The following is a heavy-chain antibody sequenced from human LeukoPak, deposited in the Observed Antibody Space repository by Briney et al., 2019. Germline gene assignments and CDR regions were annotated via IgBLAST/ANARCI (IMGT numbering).Heavy chain of an antibody. Sequence: GGSLRLSCAASGFTFSDYAMSWVRQAPGKGLEWVSAISDRGDRTWDADSVKGRVTISRDNYKNTLFLQMNSLRAEDTAIYYCAKDSYDSSGSRYDYWGQGALVTVSS. D-gene: IGHD3-22*01. J-gene: IGHJ4*02. V-gene: IGHV3-23*01. CDR1: GFTFSDYA. CDR3: AKDSYDSSGSRYDY. CDR2: ISDRGDRT.